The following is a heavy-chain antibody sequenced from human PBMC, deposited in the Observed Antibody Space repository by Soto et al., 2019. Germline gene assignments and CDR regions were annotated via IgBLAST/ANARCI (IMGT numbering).Heavy chain of an antibody. D-gene: IGHD3-10*01. J-gene: IGHJ4*02. CDR3: ARDSSWFVELLPPSFDY. CDR1: GYTFTSYG. Sequence: GASVKVSCKASGYTFTSYGISWVRQAPGQGLEWMGWISAYNGNTNYAQKLQGRVTMTTDTSTSTAYMELRSLRSDDTAVYYCARDSSWFVELLPPSFDYWGQGPLVTVSS. V-gene: IGHV1-18*01. CDR2: ISAYNGNT.